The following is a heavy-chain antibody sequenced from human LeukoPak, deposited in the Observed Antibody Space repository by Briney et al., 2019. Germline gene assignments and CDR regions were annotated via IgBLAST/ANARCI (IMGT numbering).Heavy chain of an antibody. Sequence: SETLSLTCNVSGGSLSSHYCSWIRQAPGQELEWIGFIYSGGSTTYNPSLKSRVSISADTSKNQFSLKMTSLTAADTAVYYCARGRGPLRVEFGDWGQGALVTVSS. CDR1: GGSLSSHY. V-gene: IGHV4-4*09. CDR3: ARGRGPLRVEFGD. J-gene: IGHJ4*02. CDR2: IYSGGST. D-gene: IGHD3-16*01.